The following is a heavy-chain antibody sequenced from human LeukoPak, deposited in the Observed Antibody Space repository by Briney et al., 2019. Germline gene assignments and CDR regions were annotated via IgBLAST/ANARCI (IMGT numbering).Heavy chain of an antibody. J-gene: IGHJ4*02. D-gene: IGHD3-3*01. CDR3: AKDFWSGYYRMYYFDY. CDR1: GFTFSSYG. V-gene: IGHV3-30*18. Sequence: GGSLRLSCAASGFTFSSYGMHWVRQAPGKGLEWVAVISYDGSNKYYADSVKGRFTIPRDNSKNTLYLQMNSLRAEDTAVYYCAKDFWSGYYRMYYFDYWGQGTLVTVSS. CDR2: ISYDGSNK.